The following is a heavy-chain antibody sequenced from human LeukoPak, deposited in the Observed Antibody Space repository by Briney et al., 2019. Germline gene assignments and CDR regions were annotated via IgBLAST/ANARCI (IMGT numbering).Heavy chain of an antibody. Sequence: PSETLSLTCTVSGYSISSGHYWGWIRQPPGKGLEWIGSIYHSGSTYYNPSLKSRVTISVDTSKNQFSLKLSSVTAADTAVYYCARATIAVAVYGVYWGQGTLVTVSS. CDR2: IYHSGST. D-gene: IGHD6-19*01. CDR1: GYSISSGHY. J-gene: IGHJ4*02. CDR3: ARATIAVAVYGVY. V-gene: IGHV4-38-2*02.